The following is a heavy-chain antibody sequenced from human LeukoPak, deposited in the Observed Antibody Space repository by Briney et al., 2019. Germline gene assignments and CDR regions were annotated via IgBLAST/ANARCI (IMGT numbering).Heavy chain of an antibody. V-gene: IGHV3-48*02. Sequence: PGGSLRLSCAASGFTFDDYGMSWVRQAPGKGLEWVSYISSSSSTIYYADSVKGRFTISRDNAKNSLYLQTNSLRDEDTAVYYCARSPYCNSCYYFDYWGQGILVAVSS. CDR2: ISSSSSTI. J-gene: IGHJ4*02. D-gene: IGHD2/OR15-2a*01. CDR1: GFTFDDYG. CDR3: ARSPYCNSCYYFDY.